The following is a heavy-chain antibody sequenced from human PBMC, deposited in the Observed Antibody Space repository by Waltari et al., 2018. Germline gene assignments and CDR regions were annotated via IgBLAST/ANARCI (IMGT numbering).Heavy chain of an antibody. Sequence: QVQLQESGPGLVKPSETLSLICAVSASSISTAYSWGWIRQPPGKGLEWRGNIYHTGSTYYNPSLKSRVTISVDTSKNQFSLMLSAVTAADTATYYCARSTVTRYFDYWGQGTLITVSS. CDR1: ASSISTAYS. CDR2: IYHTGST. J-gene: IGHJ4*02. V-gene: IGHV4-38-2*01. CDR3: ARSTVTRYFDY. D-gene: IGHD4-4*01.